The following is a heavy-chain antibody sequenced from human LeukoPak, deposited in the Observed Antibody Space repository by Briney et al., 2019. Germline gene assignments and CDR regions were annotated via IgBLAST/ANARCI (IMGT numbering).Heavy chain of an antibody. CDR1: GFTFSSYG. Sequence: PGGSLRLSCAASGFTFSSYGMHWVRQAPGKGLEWVAVIWYDGSNKYYADSVKGRFTISRDNSKNTLYLQMNSLRAEDTAVYYCARDIRYSSSWSPAIDYWGQGTLVTVSS. J-gene: IGHJ4*02. CDR3: ARDIRYSSSWSPAIDY. V-gene: IGHV3-33*01. D-gene: IGHD6-13*01. CDR2: IWYDGSNK.